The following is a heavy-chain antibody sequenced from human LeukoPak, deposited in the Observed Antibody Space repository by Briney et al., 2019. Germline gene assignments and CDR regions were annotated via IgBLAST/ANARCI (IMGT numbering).Heavy chain of an antibody. CDR1: GFTFSSYA. CDR2: ISYDGSNK. D-gene: IGHD3-3*01. V-gene: IGHV3-30-3*01. CDR3: ATLDSLWSGYNTPFDH. Sequence: PGRSLRLSCAASGFTFSSYAMHWVRQAPGKGLEWVAVISYDGSNKYYADSVKGRFTISRDNSKNTLYLQMNSLGTADTAVYYCATLDSLWSGYNTPFDHWGQGTLVTVSS. J-gene: IGHJ4*02.